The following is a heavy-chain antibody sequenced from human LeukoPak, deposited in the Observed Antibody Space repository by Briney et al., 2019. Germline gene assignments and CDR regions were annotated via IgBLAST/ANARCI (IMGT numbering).Heavy chain of an antibody. D-gene: IGHD2-15*01. J-gene: IGHJ6*02. Sequence: GGSLRLSCAASGFNFASYAMTWVRQAPGKGLEWVSSISGASIIPHFADSVKGRFTISRDNSKGTLYLQMNSLRAEDTAVYYCAKARDFCSGGSCYLVPMDVWGQGSTVTVSS. CDR2: ISGASIIP. V-gene: IGHV3-23*01. CDR1: GFNFASYA. CDR3: AKARDFCSGGSCYLVPMDV.